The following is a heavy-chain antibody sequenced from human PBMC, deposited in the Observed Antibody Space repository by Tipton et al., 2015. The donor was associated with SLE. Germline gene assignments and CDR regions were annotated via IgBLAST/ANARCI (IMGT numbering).Heavy chain of an antibody. V-gene: IGHV4-61*09. Sequence: LRLSCNVSGGSISSSSYYWGWIRPPPGKELEWIGHFYATGSTNYNPPLKSRVTISGDTSKNQFSLKLSSVTAADTAVYYCARGGYYYDSSGYSDYWGQGTLVTVSS. D-gene: IGHD3-22*01. CDR1: GGSISSSSYY. CDR3: ARGGYYYDSSGYSDY. CDR2: FYATGST. J-gene: IGHJ4*02.